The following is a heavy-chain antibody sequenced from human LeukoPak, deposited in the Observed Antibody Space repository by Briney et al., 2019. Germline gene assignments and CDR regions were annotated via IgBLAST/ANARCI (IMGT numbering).Heavy chain of an antibody. CDR3: ARARTPYGMDV. Sequence: ASVTVSCTASGYTFTGYYMHWVQQAPGQGLEWMGRINPNSGGTNYAQKFQGRVTMTRDTSISTAYMELSRLRSDDTAVYYCARARTPYGMDVWGQGTTVTVSS. CDR2: INPNSGGT. CDR1: GYTFTGYY. J-gene: IGHJ6*02. V-gene: IGHV1-2*06.